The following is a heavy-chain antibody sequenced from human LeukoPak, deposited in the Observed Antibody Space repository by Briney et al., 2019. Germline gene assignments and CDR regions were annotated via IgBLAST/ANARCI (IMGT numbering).Heavy chain of an antibody. CDR2: IYYSGST. V-gene: IGHV4-39*01. Sequence: PSETLSLTCTASGGSISSSSYYWGWIRQPPGKGLEWIGSIYYSGSTYYNPSLKSRVTISVDTSKNQFSLKLSSVTAADTAVYYCARHGVPRNSWFPVSFYYYYYMDVWGKGTTVTVSS. J-gene: IGHJ6*03. D-gene: IGHD4-23*01. CDR1: GGSISSSSYY. CDR3: ARHGVPRNSWFPVSFYYYYYMDV.